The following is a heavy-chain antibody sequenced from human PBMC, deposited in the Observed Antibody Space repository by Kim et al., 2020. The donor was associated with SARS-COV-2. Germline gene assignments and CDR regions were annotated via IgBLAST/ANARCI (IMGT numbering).Heavy chain of an antibody. Sequence: SETLSLTCTVSGGSISSYYWSWIRQPPGKGLEWIGYIYYSGSTNYNPSLKSRVTISVDTSKNQFSLKLSSVTAADTAVYYCASVDYDILTGYYWFDPWGQGTLVTVSS. D-gene: IGHD3-9*01. CDR2: IYYSGST. J-gene: IGHJ5*02. CDR1: GGSISSYY. CDR3: ASVDYDILTGYYWFDP. V-gene: IGHV4-59*08.